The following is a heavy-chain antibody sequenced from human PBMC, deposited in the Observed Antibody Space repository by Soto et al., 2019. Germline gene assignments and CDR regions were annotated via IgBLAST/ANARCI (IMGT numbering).Heavy chain of an antibody. V-gene: IGHV4-31*03. CDR2: MYYNGIT. CDR3: ARAINDFWSGFSYYFDF. Sequence: QVHLQESGPGLVKPSQTLSLTCTVSGGSISSGGHYWTCIRQHPGKGLEWIGYMYYNGITYYTPSLKRRVNISVDTSKNQFSLELTSVTAADTAVYYCARAINDFWSGFSYYFDFWGQGTLVTVSS. J-gene: IGHJ4*02. CDR1: GGSISSGGHY. D-gene: IGHD3-3*01.